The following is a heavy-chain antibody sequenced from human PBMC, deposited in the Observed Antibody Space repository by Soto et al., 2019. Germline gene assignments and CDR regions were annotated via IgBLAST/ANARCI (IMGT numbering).Heavy chain of an antibody. V-gene: IGHV3-23*01. CDR1: GFTFSSYA. Sequence: GGSLRLSCAASGFTFSSYAMSWVRQAPGKGLEWVSAISGSGGSTYYADSVKGRFTISRDNSKNTLYLQMNSLRAEDTAVYYCAKDPYYYGSGSPQIFHYWGQGTLVTVSS. CDR2: ISGSGGST. J-gene: IGHJ4*02. CDR3: AKDPYYYGSGSPQIFHY. D-gene: IGHD3-10*01.